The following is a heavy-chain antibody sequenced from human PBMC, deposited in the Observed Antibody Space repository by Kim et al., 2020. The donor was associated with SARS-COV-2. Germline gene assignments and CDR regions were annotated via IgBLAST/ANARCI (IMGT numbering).Heavy chain of an antibody. D-gene: IGHD2-15*01. Sequence: GGSLRLSCAASGFTFSTCNMNWVRQAPGKGLEWVSYISSGGRTTYYADSVTGRFTISRDNAKSSLYLQMNSLRDEDTAIYFCVRDLAAGSGVYYVLDYWGRGTRVDVSS. CDR1: GFTFSTCN. CDR2: ISSGGRTT. V-gene: IGHV3-48*02. CDR3: VRDLAAGSGVYYVLDY. J-gene: IGHJ4*02.